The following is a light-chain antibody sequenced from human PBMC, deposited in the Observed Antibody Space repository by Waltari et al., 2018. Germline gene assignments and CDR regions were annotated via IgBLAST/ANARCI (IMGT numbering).Light chain of an antibody. CDR3: CSYAGRNIWV. CDR1: SSDVGFYNL. CDR2: EVI. J-gene: IGLJ3*02. V-gene: IGLV2-23*02. Sequence: QSALTQPASLSGSTGQSITISCPGTSSDVGFYNLVSWYQQHPDKAPKLMVYEVIERPSGVSTRFSGSKSGNTASLTISGLQAEDEADYYCCSYAGRNIWVFGGGTKVTVL.